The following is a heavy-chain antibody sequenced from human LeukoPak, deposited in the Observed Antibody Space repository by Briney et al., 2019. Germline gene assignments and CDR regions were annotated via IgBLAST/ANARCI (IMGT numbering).Heavy chain of an antibody. CDR3: ARRRCSGGSCQSGYNSFDP. Sequence: SETLSLTCTVSGGSISSYYWSWIRQPPGKGLEWIGYIYYSGSTNYNPSLKSRVTISVDTSKNQFSLKLSSVTAADTAVYYCARRRCSGGSCQSGYNSFDPWGQGTLVTVSS. J-gene: IGHJ5*02. D-gene: IGHD2-15*01. CDR1: GGSISSYY. CDR2: IYYSGST. V-gene: IGHV4-59*08.